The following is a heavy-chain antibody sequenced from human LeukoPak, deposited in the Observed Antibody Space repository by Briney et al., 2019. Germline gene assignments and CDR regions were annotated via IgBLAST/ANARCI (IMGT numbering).Heavy chain of an antibody. CDR3: ARELGTHFDY. J-gene: IGHJ4*02. V-gene: IGHV3-48*03. CDR2: ISSSGSTI. Sequence: GGSLRLSCAASGFTFSSYEMNRVRQAPGKGLEWVSYISSSGSTIYYADSVKGRFTISRDNAKNLLYLQMNSLRAEDTAVYYCARELGTHFDYWGQGTLVTVSS. CDR1: GFTFSSYE. D-gene: IGHD7-27*01.